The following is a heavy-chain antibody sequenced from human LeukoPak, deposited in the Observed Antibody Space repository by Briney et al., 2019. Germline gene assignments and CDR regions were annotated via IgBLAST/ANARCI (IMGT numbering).Heavy chain of an antibody. V-gene: IGHV1-18*01. CDR1: GYTFTSYG. CDR3: ARDTYYYDTSGYLSDY. J-gene: IGHJ4*02. Sequence: ASAKVSCKASGYTFTSYGISWVRQAPGQGLEWMGWISAHSDNANYAQKFQGRVTMTTDTSTSTAYMELRSLRSDDTAVYYCARDTYYYDTSGYLSDYWGQGTLVTVSS. CDR2: ISAHSDNA. D-gene: IGHD3-22*01.